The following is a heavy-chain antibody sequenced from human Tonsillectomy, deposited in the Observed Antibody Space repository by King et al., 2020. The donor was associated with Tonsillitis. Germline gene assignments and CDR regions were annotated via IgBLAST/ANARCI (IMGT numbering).Heavy chain of an antibody. J-gene: IGHJ2*01. CDR3: AKETIRLVELSLYRYFDL. V-gene: IGHV3-30*02. CDR2: IRYDGSNK. CDR1: GFTFSSYG. D-gene: IGHD3-16*02. Sequence: VQLVESGGGVVQPGGSLRLSCAASGFTFSSYGMHWVRQAPGKGLEWVAFIRYDGSNKYYADSVKGRFTISRDNSKNTVFLQMNSLRAEDTAVYYCAKETIRLVELSLYRYFDLWGRGTLVTVSS.